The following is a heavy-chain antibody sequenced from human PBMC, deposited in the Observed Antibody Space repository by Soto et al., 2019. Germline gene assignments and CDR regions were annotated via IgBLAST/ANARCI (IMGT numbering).Heavy chain of an antibody. CDR2: LYTGGTT. V-gene: IGHV3-66*01. D-gene: IGHD2-15*01. CDR3: ARDQATVGGGMDV. CDR1: GFTVSSTH. Sequence: EVQLVESGGGLVQPGGSLRLSCAASGFTVSSTHMSWVRQAPGKGLEWVSALYTGGTTYYSDSVQGRFTISRDNPKNTLYLQMNSLRAEDTAVYYCARDQATVGGGMDVWGQGTTVTVSS. J-gene: IGHJ6*02.